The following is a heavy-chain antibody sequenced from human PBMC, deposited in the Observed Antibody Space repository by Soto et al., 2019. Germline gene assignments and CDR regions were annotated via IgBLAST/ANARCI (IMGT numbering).Heavy chain of an antibody. J-gene: IGHJ4*02. CDR2: IYYSGST. Sequence: QVQLQESGPGLVKPSETLSLTCTVSGGSISSYYWSWIRQPPGKGLEWIGYIYYSGSTNYNPSLKSRVTISVDTSKNQFSLKLSSVTAADTAVYYCARGNNWNPVDYWGQGTLVTVSS. CDR1: GGSISSYY. CDR3: ARGNNWNPVDY. D-gene: IGHD1-20*01. V-gene: IGHV4-59*01.